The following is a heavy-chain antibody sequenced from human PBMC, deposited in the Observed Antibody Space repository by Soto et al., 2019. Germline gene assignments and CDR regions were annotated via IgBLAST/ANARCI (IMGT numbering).Heavy chain of an antibody. D-gene: IGHD6-19*01. CDR2: ITPILGIA. Sequence: GASVKVSCKASGGTFSSYTISWVRQAPGQGLEWMGRITPILGIANYAQKFQGRVTITADKSTSTAYMELSSLRSEDTAVYYCADSSGRIFDYWGQGTLVTVSS. CDR3: ADSSGRIFDY. V-gene: IGHV1-69*02. J-gene: IGHJ4*02. CDR1: GGTFSSYT.